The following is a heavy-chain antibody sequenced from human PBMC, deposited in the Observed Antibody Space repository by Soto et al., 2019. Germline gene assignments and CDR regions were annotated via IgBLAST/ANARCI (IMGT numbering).Heavy chain of an antibody. J-gene: IGHJ5*02. Sequence: QLVESGGGLVQPGGSLRLSCAASGFTFSSYWLHWVRQAPGEVLVWVSRINPDGGRTNYADSVKGRFTISRDNAKNTLYLQMDSLRAEDTAVYYCARVKLGSYDWVDPWGQGTLVTVSS. CDR2: INPDGGRT. V-gene: IGHV3-74*01. CDR1: GFTFSSYW. CDR3: ARVKLGSYDWVDP. D-gene: IGHD3-16*01.